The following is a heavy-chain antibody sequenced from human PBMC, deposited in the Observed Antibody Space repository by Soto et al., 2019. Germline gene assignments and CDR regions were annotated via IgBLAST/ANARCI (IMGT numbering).Heavy chain of an antibody. CDR2: ISYDGSNK. D-gene: IGHD6-6*01. J-gene: IGHJ6*02. Sequence: QAGGSLRLSCAASGFTFSSYAMHWVRQAPGKGLEWVAVISYDGSNKYYADSVKGRFTISRDNSKNTLYLQMNSLRAEDTVVYYCARGPDSMAARPYYYYGMDVWGQGTTVTVSS. CDR1: GFTFSSYA. V-gene: IGHV3-30-3*01. CDR3: ARGPDSMAARPYYYYGMDV.